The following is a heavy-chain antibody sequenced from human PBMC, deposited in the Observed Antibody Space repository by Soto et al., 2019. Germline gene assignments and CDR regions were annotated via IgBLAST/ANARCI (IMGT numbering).Heavy chain of an antibody. J-gene: IGHJ3*02. V-gene: IGHV4-39*01. CDR2: IYYSGST. Sequence: QLQLQESGPGLVKPSETLSLTCTVSGGSISSSSYYWGWIRQPPGKGLEWIGSIYYSGSTYYNPSLKSRVTISVDTSKNQFSLKLSSVTAADTAVYYCARNPGYCSGGSCYFWGAFDIWGQGTMVTVSS. CDR1: GGSISSSSYY. D-gene: IGHD2-15*01. CDR3: ARNPGYCSGGSCYFWGAFDI.